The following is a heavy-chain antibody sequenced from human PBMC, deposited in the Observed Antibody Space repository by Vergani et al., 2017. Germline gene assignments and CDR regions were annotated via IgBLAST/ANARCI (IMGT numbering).Heavy chain of an antibody. J-gene: IGHJ4*02. Sequence: QVQLVQSGAEVKKPGASVRVSCKASGGTFSSYAISWVRQAPGQGLEWMGGIIPIFGTANYAQKFQGRVTITADESTSTAYMELSSLRSEDTAVYYCARDRVIGAAAVYYFDYWGQGTLVTVSS. V-gene: IGHV1-69*13. CDR3: ARDRVIGAAAVYYFDY. CDR1: GGTFSSYA. CDR2: IIPIFGTA. D-gene: IGHD6-13*01.